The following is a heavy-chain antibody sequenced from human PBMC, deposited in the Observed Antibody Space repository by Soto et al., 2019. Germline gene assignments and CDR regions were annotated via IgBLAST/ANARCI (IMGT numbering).Heavy chain of an antibody. CDR1: GFTFSSYA. Sequence: EVQLLESGGGLVQPGGSLRLSCAASGFTFSSYAMSWVRQAPWKGLEWVSAISGSGGRTYYADSVKGRFTISRDNSKNTLYLQMNSLRAEDTAVYYCAKVRYDYIWGSYDKTFDYWGQGTLVTVSS. CDR3: AKVRYDYIWGSYDKTFDY. D-gene: IGHD3-16*01. CDR2: ISGSGGRT. V-gene: IGHV3-23*01. J-gene: IGHJ4*02.